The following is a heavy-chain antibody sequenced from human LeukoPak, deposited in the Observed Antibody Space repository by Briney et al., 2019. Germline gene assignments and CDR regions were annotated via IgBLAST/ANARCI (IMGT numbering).Heavy chain of an antibody. J-gene: IGHJ6*02. CDR2: IYYSGST. CDR3: ARVKVSWLGYYYGMDV. Sequence: PSETLSLTCTVSGGSISSSSYYWGWIRQPPGKGLEWIGNIYYSGSTYYNPSLKSRVTISVDTSKNQFSLKLSSVTAADTAVYYCARVKVSWLGYYYGMDVWGQGTTVTVSS. CDR1: GGSISSSSYY. V-gene: IGHV4-39*01. D-gene: IGHD6-19*01.